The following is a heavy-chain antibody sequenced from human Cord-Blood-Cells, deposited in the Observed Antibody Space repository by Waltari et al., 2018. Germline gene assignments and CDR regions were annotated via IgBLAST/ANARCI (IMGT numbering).Heavy chain of an antibody. CDR2: MNPNSGNT. Sequence: QVQLVQSGAEVKKPGASVKVSCKASGYTFTSYDITWVLRAPGQGLEWMGWMNPNSGNTGYAQKFQGRVTMTRNTSISTAYMELSSLRSEDTAVYYCARGDPYSSSWFPIDYWGQGTLVTVSS. V-gene: IGHV1-8*01. CDR3: ARGDPYSSSWFPIDY. CDR1: GYTFTSYD. D-gene: IGHD6-13*01. J-gene: IGHJ4*02.